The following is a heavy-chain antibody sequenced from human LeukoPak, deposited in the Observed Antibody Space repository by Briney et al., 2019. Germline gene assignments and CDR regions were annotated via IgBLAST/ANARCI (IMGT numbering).Heavy chain of an antibody. CDR3: AREEVVRGVSLGYFDY. CDR2: IYTSGST. CDR1: GGSISSYY. V-gene: IGHV4-4*07. D-gene: IGHD3-10*01. J-gene: IGHJ4*02. Sequence: SETLSLTCTVSGGSISSYYWSWIRQPAGKGLEWIGRIYTSGSTNYNPSLKSRVTMSVDTSKNQFSLKLSSVTAADTAVYYCAREEVVRGVSLGYFDYWGQGTLVTVSS.